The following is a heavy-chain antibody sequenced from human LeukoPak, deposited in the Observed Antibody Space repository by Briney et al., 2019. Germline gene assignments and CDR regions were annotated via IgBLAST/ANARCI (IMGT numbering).Heavy chain of an antibody. CDR2: ISGSGGST. D-gene: IGHD6-6*01. CDR3: ARIGYSSSCTDY. J-gene: IGHJ4*02. CDR1: GFTFSSYA. Sequence: GGSLRLSCAASGFTFSSYAMSWVRQAPGKGLEWVSAISGSGGSTYYADSVKGRFTISRDNAKNSLSLQMNSLRAEDTAVYYCARIGYSSSCTDYWGQGTLVTVPS. V-gene: IGHV3-23*01.